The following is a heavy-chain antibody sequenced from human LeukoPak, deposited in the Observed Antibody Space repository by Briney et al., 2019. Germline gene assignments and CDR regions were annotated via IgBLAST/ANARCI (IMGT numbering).Heavy chain of an antibody. J-gene: IGHJ4*02. CDR3: ARGEYYFDGGY. D-gene: IGHD3-22*01. Sequence: GGSLRLSCAVSGLTFTDYWMSWVRQAPGKGLEWVDNIKQDGSEKNYVDSVKGRFSISRDNAKNSLYLQMNSLRGDDTAVYYCARGEYYFDGGYWGQGTLVTVSS. CDR1: GLTFTDYW. CDR2: IKQDGSEK. V-gene: IGHV3-7*03.